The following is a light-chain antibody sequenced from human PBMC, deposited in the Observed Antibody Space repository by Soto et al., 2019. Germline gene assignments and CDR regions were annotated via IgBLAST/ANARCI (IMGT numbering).Light chain of an antibody. CDR1: QSVSSY. CDR3: QQYNNWPPWT. CDR2: DAS. Sequence: EIVLTQSPASLSLSPWERATLSCRASQSVSSYLAWYQQKPGQAPRLLIYDASNRATGIPARFSGSGSGTDFTLTISSLEPEDFAVYYCQQYNNWPPWTFGQGTKVDIK. J-gene: IGKJ1*01. V-gene: IGKV3-11*01.